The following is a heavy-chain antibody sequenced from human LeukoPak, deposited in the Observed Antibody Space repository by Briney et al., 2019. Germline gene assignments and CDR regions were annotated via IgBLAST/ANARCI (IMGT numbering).Heavy chain of an antibody. CDR2: IIPIFGTA. CDR3: ARLPSPIEPSGSFDY. D-gene: IGHD5-12*01. Sequence: ASVKVSCKASGGSFSSYAISWVRQAPGHGLEWMGGIIPIFGTANYAQKFQGRVTITADESTSTAYMELSSLRSEDTAVYYCARLPSPIEPSGSFDYWGQGTLVTVSS. J-gene: IGHJ4*02. V-gene: IGHV1-69*13. CDR1: GGSFSSYA.